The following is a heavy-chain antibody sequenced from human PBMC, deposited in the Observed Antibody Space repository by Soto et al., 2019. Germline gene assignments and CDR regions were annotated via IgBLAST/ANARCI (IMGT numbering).Heavy chain of an antibody. CDR3: AALSDGIDV. CDR1: GGSFSSYA. D-gene: IGHD3-16*02. CDR2: IIPNSGTA. Sequence: SAVQVSRKASGGSFSSYAISWGRQVPGLGLEWMRGIIPNSGTANYAQKLQGSVTITADKSTRTAYMELSSLVSYDAARYSCAALSDGIDVWGQGTLVTVSS. V-gene: IGHV1-69*06. J-gene: IGHJ6*02.